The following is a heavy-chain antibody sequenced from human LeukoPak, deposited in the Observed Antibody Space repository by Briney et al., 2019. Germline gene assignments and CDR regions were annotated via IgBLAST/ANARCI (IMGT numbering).Heavy chain of an antibody. CDR2: ICSSGSTI. CDR1: GFTFSSYE. V-gene: IGHV3-48*03. J-gene: IGHJ4*02. D-gene: IGHD1-26*01. CDR3: ARPTFLGISYPDFGY. Sequence: GGSLRLSCAASGFTFSSYEMNWVRQAPGKGLEWVSYICSSGSTIYYADSVKGRFTISRDNAKNSLYLQMNSLRAEDTALYHCARPTFLGISYPDFGYWGRGTLVTVSS.